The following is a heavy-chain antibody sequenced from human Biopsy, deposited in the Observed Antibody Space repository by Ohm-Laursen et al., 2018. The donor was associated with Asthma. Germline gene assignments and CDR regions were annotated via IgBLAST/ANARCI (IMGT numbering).Heavy chain of an antibody. D-gene: IGHD6-19*01. CDR1: GFAFSQYG. Sequence: SLRLSCAASGFAFSQYGMHWVRQAPGQGLEWVAVISYDGRTTYYAGSVEGRLTISRDNAKNTLSLQMNSLSAADTAVYYCARAYSSGWTRGMDVWGQGTAVIVSS. CDR3: ARAYSSGWTRGMDV. J-gene: IGHJ6*02. V-gene: IGHV3-30*03. CDR2: ISYDGRTT.